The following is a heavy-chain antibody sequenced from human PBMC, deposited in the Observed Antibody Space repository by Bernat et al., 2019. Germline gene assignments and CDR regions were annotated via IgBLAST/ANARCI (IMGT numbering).Heavy chain of an antibody. Sequence: QVQLVQSGAEVKKPGASVKVSCKASGYTFTSYGISWVRQAPGQGLEWMGWISAYNDNTNFAQKLQGRVTMTTDTSTSTAYMELRSLRSDDTAVYYCARGGITMVRGLRLDANNWFDPWGQGTLVTVSS. CDR2: ISAYNDNT. V-gene: IGHV1-18*04. CDR3: ARGGITMVRGLRLDANNWFDP. J-gene: IGHJ5*02. CDR1: GYTFTSYG. D-gene: IGHD3-10*01.